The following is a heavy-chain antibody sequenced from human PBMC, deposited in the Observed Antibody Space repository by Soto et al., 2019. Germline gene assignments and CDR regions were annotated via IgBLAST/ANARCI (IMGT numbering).Heavy chain of an antibody. V-gene: IGHV3-23*01. J-gene: IGHJ6*03. CDR2: ISGSGGST. CDR3: AKEERVYANQYYDYYYMDV. D-gene: IGHD2-8*01. CDR1: GFTFSSYA. Sequence: EVQLLESGGGLVQPGGSLRLSCAASGFTFSSYAMSWVRQAPGKGLEWVSAISGSGGSTYYADSVQGRFTISRDNSKNTLYLQMNSLRAEDTAVYYCAKEERVYANQYYDYYYMDVWGKGTTVTVSS.